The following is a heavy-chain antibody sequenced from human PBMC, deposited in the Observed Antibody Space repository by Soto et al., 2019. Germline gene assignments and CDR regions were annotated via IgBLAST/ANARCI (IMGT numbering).Heavy chain of an antibody. J-gene: IGHJ3*01. V-gene: IGHV4-4*02. D-gene: IGHD4-17*01. CDR2: TIHIGTA. CDR1: GGSIITSNW. Sequence: QVQLQESGPGLVKPSGTLSLTCAVSGGSIITSNWWTWVRQPPGKGLEWIGETIHIGTANYNPSHKTGVTLSMDHTKIQFSLNLFSATAHDTAMYYCARLGPEETTVTTGAAFDVCGQGTMVTGSS. CDR3: ARLGPEETTVTTGAAFDV.